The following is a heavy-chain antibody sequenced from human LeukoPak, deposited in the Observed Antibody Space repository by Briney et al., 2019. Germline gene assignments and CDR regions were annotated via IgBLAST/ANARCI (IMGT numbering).Heavy chain of an antibody. CDR3: ASPGGGGSYADY. CDR2: IYSGGST. D-gene: IGHD1-26*01. Sequence: PGGSLRLSCAASGFTFSGYAMTWVRQVPGKGLEWVSAIYSGGSTYYADSVKGRFTISRDNSKNTLYLQMNSLRAEDTAVYYCASPGGGGSYADYWGQGTLVTVSS. V-gene: IGHV3-23*05. CDR1: GFTFSGYA. J-gene: IGHJ4*02.